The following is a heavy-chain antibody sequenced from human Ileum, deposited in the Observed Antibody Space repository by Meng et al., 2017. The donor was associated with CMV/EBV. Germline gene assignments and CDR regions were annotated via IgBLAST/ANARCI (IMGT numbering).Heavy chain of an antibody. CDR1: GDSVSSNTAA. CDR2: TYFRSKWYN. J-gene: IGHJ4*02. D-gene: IGHD6-19*01. Sequence: ISGDSVSSNTAAWNWIRQSPSRGLKWLGRTYFRSKWYNDYAVSVKSRISVNPDTSKNQFSLQLNSVTPEDTAVYYCARIAVAEVPIWGQGTLVTVSS. V-gene: IGHV6-1*01. CDR3: ARIAVAEVPI.